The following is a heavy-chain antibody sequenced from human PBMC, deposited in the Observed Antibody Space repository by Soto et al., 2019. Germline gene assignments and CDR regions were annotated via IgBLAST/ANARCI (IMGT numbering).Heavy chain of an antibody. D-gene: IGHD2-15*01. CDR2: ISGSGGST. CDR3: AKLQGPGYCSGGSCCFDY. V-gene: IGHV3-23*01. J-gene: IGHJ4*03. Sequence: GGSLRLSCAASGFTFSSYAMSWVRQAPGKGLEWVSAISGSGGSTYYADSVKGRFTISRDNSKNTLYLQMNSLRAEDTAVYYCAKLQGPGYCSGGSCCFDYWGQGTLVTVSS. CDR1: GFTFSSYA.